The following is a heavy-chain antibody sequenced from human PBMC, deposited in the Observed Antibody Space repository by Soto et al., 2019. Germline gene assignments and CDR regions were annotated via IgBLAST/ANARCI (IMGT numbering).Heavy chain of an antibody. D-gene: IGHD6-6*01. J-gene: IGHJ6*03. CDR3: ARVRKLVGYFYYYMDV. V-gene: IGHV1-18*01. CDR1: GYTFTNYG. CDR2: IGAYNGDT. Sequence: QVQLLQSGAEVRKPGASVKVSCKASGYTFTNYGITWVRQAPGQGLEWMGGIGAYNGDTHYTQRLQGRVTMTTDTSTSTADMELRGLRSDDTAIYYCARVRKLVGYFYYYMDVWGKGTTVTVSS.